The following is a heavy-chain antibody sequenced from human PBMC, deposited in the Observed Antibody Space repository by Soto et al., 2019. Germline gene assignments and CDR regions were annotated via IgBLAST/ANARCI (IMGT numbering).Heavy chain of an antibody. V-gene: IGHV1-58*02. CDR1: GFTFTSSA. CDR3: SAAPSPYYPDYYYMDV. CDR2: IVVGSGNT. J-gene: IGHJ6*03. Sequence: SVKVSCKASGFTFTSSAMQWVRQARGQRLEWIGWIVVGSGNTNYAQKFQERVTITRDMSTSTAYMEMSSLRSEDTAVYYFSAAPSPYYPDYYYMDVWGKGTTVTVSS. D-gene: IGHD2-21*01.